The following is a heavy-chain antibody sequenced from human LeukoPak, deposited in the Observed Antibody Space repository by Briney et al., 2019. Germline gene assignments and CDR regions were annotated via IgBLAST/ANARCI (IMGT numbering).Heavy chain of an antibody. V-gene: IGHV3-7*01. D-gene: IGHD2-15*01. J-gene: IGHJ6*02. CDR1: GFTSRRYW. CDR3: TRLDAGRYYFYGMDV. Sequence: GGSLRLSCAASGFTSRRYWMRWVRQAPGKGLERVANIKQGGSEKYSVHSVKGRFTISRDNAKNSLSLQMNSLRAEDSAVYYGTRLDAGRYYFYGMDVWGQGTTVSVSS. CDR2: IKQGGSEK.